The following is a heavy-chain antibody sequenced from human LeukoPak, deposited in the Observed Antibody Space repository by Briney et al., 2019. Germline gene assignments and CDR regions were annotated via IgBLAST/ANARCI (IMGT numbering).Heavy chain of an antibody. CDR3: ARYSGSFHGFDF. CDR2: IKQDGSEE. D-gene: IGHD6-6*01. CDR1: GFISSSYW. Sequence: GGSLRLSCAASGFISSSYWMTWVRQAPEKGLEWVANIKQDGSEEYYVDSVKGRFTISRDNAKNSVYLQMSSLRAEDTAVYRCARYSGSFHGFDFWGHGAMVTVSS. V-gene: IGHV3-7*05. J-gene: IGHJ3*01.